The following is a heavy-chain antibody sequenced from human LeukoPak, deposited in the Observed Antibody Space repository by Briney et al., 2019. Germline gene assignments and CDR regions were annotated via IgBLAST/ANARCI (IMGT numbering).Heavy chain of an antibody. CDR3: ARDPRFCDNSAACPPYMDV. V-gene: IGHV3-30*01. Sequence: GGSLRLSCAASGFSFSSYALHWVRQAPGKGLEWVAVISYDGSSKYYADSVKGRFTVSRDSSKNTLYLQMNSLRAEDTALYYCARDPRFCDNSAACPPYMDVWGKGTTVTVSS. J-gene: IGHJ6*03. CDR2: ISYDGSSK. D-gene: IGHD3-22*01. CDR1: GFSFSSYA.